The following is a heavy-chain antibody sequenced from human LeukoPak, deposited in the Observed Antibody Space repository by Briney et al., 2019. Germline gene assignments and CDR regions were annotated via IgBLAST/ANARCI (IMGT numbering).Heavy chain of an antibody. CDR3: ARESWASAPFDY. CDR2: IKQDGSET. D-gene: IGHD3-16*01. Sequence: GGSLRLSCAASGFTFTSYWMSWVRQAPGKGLEWVANIKQDGSETYYVDSVKGRFTISRDKAKNSPYLQMNSLRAEDTAVYYCARESWASAPFDYWGQGTLVTVSS. CDR1: GFTFTSYW. J-gene: IGHJ4*02. V-gene: IGHV3-7*01.